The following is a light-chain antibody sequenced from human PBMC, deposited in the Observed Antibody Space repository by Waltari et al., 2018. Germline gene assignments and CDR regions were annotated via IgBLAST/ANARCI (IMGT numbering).Light chain of an antibody. CDR2: GGS. Sequence: DIVMTQTPLSLPIIPGEPASISCRSSQSLLHRNGNTSLHWYLQKPGQSPQLLIYGGSNRASGVPDRFSGSGSGIDFTLKISKVEAEDVGVYFCVQTIAFPWTFGQGTKVEIK. CDR3: VQTIAFPWT. CDR1: QSLLHRNGNTS. V-gene: IGKV2-40*01. J-gene: IGKJ1*01.